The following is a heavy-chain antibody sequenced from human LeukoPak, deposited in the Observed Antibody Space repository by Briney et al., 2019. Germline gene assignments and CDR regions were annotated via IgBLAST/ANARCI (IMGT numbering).Heavy chain of an antibody. J-gene: IGHJ4*02. Sequence: RGESLKISCRGSGYSFTNYRIGWVRQMPGKGLEWMGRIDPSDSYTNYSPSFQGHVTISADKSISTAYLQWSSLKASDTAMYYCARHKSRYSSSSDYWGQGTLVTVSS. CDR1: GYSFTNYR. D-gene: IGHD6-6*01. CDR3: ARHKSRYSSSSDY. CDR2: IDPSDSYT. V-gene: IGHV5-10-1*01.